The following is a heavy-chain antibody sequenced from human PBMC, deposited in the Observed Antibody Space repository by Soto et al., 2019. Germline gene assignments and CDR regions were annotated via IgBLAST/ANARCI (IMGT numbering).Heavy chain of an antibody. CDR3: ARDCINSSSSGNWYDP. Sequence: SETLSLTCTVSGGSISSYYWSWIRQPPGKGLEWIGYIYYSGSTNYNPSLKSRVTISVDTSKNQFSLKLSSVTAADMAVYYCARDCINSSSSGNWYDPWCQGTLVTVSS. CDR1: GGSISSYY. D-gene: IGHD6-6*01. J-gene: IGHJ5*02. V-gene: IGHV4-59*01. CDR2: IYYSGST.